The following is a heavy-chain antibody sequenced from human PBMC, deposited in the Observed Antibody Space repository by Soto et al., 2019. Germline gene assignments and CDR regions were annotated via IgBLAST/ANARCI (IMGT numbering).Heavy chain of an antibody. D-gene: IGHD6-19*01. CDR1: GYTFTSYY. J-gene: IGHJ4*02. CDR2: INPSGGST. Sequence: QVQLVQSGAEVKKPGASVKVSCKASGYTFTSYYMHWVRQAPGQGLEWMGIINPSGGSTSYAQKFQGGVTMTRDTSTSTGYMELSSMRSEDTAVYYCARDPEVAVADENFDYWGQGTLVTVSS. CDR3: ARDPEVAVADENFDY. V-gene: IGHV1-46*03.